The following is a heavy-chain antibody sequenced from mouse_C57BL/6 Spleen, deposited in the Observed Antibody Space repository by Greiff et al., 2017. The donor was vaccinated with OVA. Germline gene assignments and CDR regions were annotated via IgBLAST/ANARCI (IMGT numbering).Heavy chain of an antibody. CDR2: IRSKSSNYAT. D-gene: IGHD2-4*01. CDR3: VRAYDYDEDWYFDV. V-gene: IGHV10-3*01. CDR1: GFTFNTYA. Sequence: EVQGVESGGGLVQPKGSLKLSCAASGFTFNTYAMHWVRQAPGKGLEWVARIRSKSSNYATYYADSVKDRFTISRDDSQSMLYLQMNNLKTEDTAMYYCVRAYDYDEDWYFDVWVTGTTVTVSS. J-gene: IGHJ1*03.